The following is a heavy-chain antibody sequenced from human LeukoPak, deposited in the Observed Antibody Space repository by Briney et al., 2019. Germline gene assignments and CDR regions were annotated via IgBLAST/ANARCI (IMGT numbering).Heavy chain of an antibody. CDR3: ARHKGYYYYMDV. CDR1: GGSISSGDYY. Sequence: PSETLSLTCTVSGGSISSGDYYWSWIRQPPGKGLEWIGYIYYSGSTYYNPSLKSRVTISVDTSKNQFSLKLSSVTAADTAVYYCARHKGYYYYMDVWGKGTTVTVSS. V-gene: IGHV4-30-4*01. J-gene: IGHJ6*03. CDR2: IYYSGST.